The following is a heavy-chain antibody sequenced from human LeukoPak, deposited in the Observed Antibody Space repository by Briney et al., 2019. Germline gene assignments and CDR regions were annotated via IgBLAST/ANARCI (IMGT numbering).Heavy chain of an antibody. CDR1: GGSISSYY. CDR2: IYYSGST. CDR3: AVALKDYFDY. V-gene: IGHV4-59*08. J-gene: IGHJ4*02. D-gene: IGHD5-12*01. Sequence: SETLSLTCTVSGGSISSYYWSWIRQPPGKGLEWIGYIYYSGSTNYNPSLKSRVTISVDTSKNQFSPKLSSVTAADTAVYYCAVALKDYFDYWGQGTLVTVSS.